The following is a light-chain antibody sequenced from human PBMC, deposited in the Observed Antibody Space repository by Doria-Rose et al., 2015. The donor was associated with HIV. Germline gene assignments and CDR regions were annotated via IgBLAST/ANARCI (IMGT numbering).Light chain of an antibody. J-gene: IGKJ2*01. CDR2: GVS. V-gene: IGKV1-39*01. CDR3: QQSSSTPYT. Sequence: SSLSASVGDRVTITCLASQRIRIYLNWYQQKRGTAPKLLIYGVSTLQSGVPLRFSGGESGTDFTLTISSLQPEDSATYYCQQSSSTPYTFGQGTKVEIK. CDR1: QRIRIY.